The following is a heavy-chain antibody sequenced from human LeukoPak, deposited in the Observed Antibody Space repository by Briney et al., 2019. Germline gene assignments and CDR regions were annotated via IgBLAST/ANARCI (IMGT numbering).Heavy chain of an antibody. Sequence: GGSLRLSCAASAFTFSSYAMHWVRQAPGKGLEWVALISYDGSNKYYADSVKGRFTISRDNSKNTLYLQMNSLRAEDTAVYYCARAYCSGGSCCDYWGQRTLVTVSS. CDR3: ARAYCSGGSCCDY. V-gene: IGHV3-30-3*01. J-gene: IGHJ4*02. D-gene: IGHD2-15*01. CDR2: ISYDGSNK. CDR1: AFTFSSYA.